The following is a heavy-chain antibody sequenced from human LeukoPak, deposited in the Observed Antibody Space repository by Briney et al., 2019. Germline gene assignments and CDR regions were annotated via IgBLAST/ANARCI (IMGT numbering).Heavy chain of an antibody. CDR3: AKISLRRDYYDSSGYGFDI. CDR2: IRYDGSNK. CDR1: GFTFSSYG. Sequence: GGSLRLSCAASGFTFSSYGMHWVRQAPGKGLEWVAFIRYDGSNKYYADSVKGRFTISRDNSKNTLYLQMNSLRAEDTAVYYCAKISLRRDYYDSSGYGFDIWGQGTMVTVSS. D-gene: IGHD3-22*01. V-gene: IGHV3-30*02. J-gene: IGHJ3*02.